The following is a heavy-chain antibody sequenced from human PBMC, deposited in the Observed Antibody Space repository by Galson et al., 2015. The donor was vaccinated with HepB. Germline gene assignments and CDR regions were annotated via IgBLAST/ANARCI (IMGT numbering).Heavy chain of an antibody. V-gene: IGHV3-23*01. D-gene: IGHD3-22*01. CDR1: GFTFSSYD. Sequence: SLRLSCAASGFTFSSYDMSWVRQAPGKGLEWVSSISASSGNTYHADSVRGRLPISRDNSRNTLYLQMNSLRAEDTGIYYCVQGFDYYDRSGYHWGQGPLVPVS. CDR3: VQGFDYYDRSGYH. CDR2: ISASSGNT. J-gene: IGHJ4*02.